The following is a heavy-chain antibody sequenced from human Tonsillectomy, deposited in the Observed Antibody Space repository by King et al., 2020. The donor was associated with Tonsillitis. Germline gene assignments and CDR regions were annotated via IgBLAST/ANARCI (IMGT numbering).Heavy chain of an antibody. Sequence: VQLVESGGGLVQPGGSLRLSCAAAGFTFSSYSISWVRQAPGKGLEWVSVIMSSGDSTNYADCVKGRFRIARDNSTNTLYLKMNSLRGEDTALYYCAKSYYDSSGYYLGDDAFDIWGHGTMVTVSS. CDR2: IMSSGDST. CDR1: GFTFSSYS. CDR3: AKSYYDSSGYYLGDDAFDI. J-gene: IGHJ3*02. V-gene: IGHV3-23*04. D-gene: IGHD3-22*01.